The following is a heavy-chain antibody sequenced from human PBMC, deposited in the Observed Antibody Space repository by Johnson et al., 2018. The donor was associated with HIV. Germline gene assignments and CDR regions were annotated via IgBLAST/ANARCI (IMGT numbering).Heavy chain of an antibody. CDR3: AKPFPRWFAPLETAFDI. V-gene: IGHV3-20*04. D-gene: IGHD3-9*01. CDR2: INWNGVRT. J-gene: IGHJ3*02. CDR1: GFTFDDYD. Sequence: MLLVESGGGVVRPGVSLRLSCAASGFTFDDYDMTWVRQAPGMGLARVSCINWNGVRTDYADSVKGRFSSSRDNAKKSLYLQMNSLRPEDTAVYYCAKPFPRWFAPLETAFDIWGKGTMVTVS.